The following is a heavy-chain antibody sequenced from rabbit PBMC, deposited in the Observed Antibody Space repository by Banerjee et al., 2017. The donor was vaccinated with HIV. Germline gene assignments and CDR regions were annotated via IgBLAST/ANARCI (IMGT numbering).Heavy chain of an antibody. CDR1: GFSFSSGYY. CDR3: ATGDL. Sequence: QSLEESGGDLVKPEGSLTLTCKASGFSFSSGYYMCWVRQAPGKGLEWIACIYAGSSDTTYYASWAKGRFTISKTSSTTVTLQMTSLTAADTATYFCATGDLWGPGTLVTVS. J-gene: IGHJ4*01. CDR2: IYAGSSDTT. V-gene: IGHV1S40*01.